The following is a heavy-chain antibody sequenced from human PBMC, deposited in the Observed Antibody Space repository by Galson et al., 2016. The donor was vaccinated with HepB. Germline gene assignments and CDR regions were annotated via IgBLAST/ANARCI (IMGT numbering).Heavy chain of an antibody. CDR3: ARIQHLSAMAGLDTVDI. V-gene: IGHV2-70*01. Sequence: PALVKPTQTLTLTCTFSGFSLSTSPMCVSWIRQPPGKALEWLALIDWDDHKYYSTSLKTRLTISMDTSKNQVALTMTNMDPVDTATYYCARIQHLSAMAGLDTVDIWGQGTMVTVSS. CDR2: IDWDDHK. J-gene: IGHJ3*02. CDR1: GFSLSTSPMC. D-gene: IGHD5-18*01.